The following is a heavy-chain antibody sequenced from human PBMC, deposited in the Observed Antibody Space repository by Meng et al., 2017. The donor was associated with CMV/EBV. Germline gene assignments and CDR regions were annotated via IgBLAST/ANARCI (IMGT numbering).Heavy chain of an antibody. J-gene: IGHJ6*02. CDR1: GGSISSYY. CDR3: ARGSSETPYSSGSYYYYYGMDV. V-gene: IGHV4-59*01. D-gene: IGHD6-19*01. CDR2: IYYSGST. Sequence: SETLSLTCTVSGGSISSYYWSWIRQPPGKGLEWIGYIYYSGSTNYNPSLKSRVTISVDTSENQFSLKLSSVTAADTAVYYCARGSSETPYSSGSYYYYYGMDVWGQGTTVTVSS.